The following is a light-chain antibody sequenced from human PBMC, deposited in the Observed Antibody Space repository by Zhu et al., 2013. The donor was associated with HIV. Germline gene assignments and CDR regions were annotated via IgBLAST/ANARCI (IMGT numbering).Light chain of an antibody. J-gene: IGKJ4*01. CDR2: WAS. V-gene: IGKV4-1*01. CDR1: QSLNSDY. CDR3: QQYYATPLT. Sequence: DIVLTQSPGILSLSPGERATLSCRASQSLNSDYLAWYQQKPGHPPKLLIYWASTRESGVSDRFSGSGSGTDFTLTISSLQAEDVAVYYCQQYYATPLTFGGGTKVEIK.